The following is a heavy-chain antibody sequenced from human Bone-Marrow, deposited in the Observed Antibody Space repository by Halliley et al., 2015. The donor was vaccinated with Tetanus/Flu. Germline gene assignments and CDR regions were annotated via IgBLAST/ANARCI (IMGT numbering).Heavy chain of an antibody. V-gene: IGHV3-30*03. J-gene: IGHJ3*02. D-gene: IGHD3-16*01. CDR2: YDGKIE. CDR3: AREGDGSLGGAFDI. Sequence: YDGKIEYYVESGKGRFTVSRDNSKNTRFLQMTSLRPEDTALYYCAREGDGSLGGAFDIWGQGTTVTVSS.